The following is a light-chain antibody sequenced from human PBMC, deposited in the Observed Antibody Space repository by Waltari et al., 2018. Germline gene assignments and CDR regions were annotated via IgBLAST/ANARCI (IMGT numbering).Light chain of an antibody. CDR2: DAS. J-gene: IGKJ4*01. Sequence: EIVLTQSPATLSSSPGERATPPCRASQRIGSYLAWYQQKQGQAPRRLVSDASTRASDIPARFSASGSGTDFTLSISSLEPEDFAVYFCQQRYSWPLTFGGGTKVDLK. CDR3: QQRYSWPLT. V-gene: IGKV3-11*01. CDR1: QRIGSY.